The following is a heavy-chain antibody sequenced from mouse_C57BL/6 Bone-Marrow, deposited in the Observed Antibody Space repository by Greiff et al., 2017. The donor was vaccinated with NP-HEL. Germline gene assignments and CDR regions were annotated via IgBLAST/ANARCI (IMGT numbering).Heavy chain of an antibody. CDR1: GYSITSGYY. Sequence: DVKLVESGPGLVKPSQSLSLTCSVTGYSITSGYYWNWIRQFPGNKLEWMGYISYDGSNNYNPSLKNRISITRDTSKNQFFLKLNSVTTEDTATYYCARDEDDPYYFDYWGQGTTLTVSS. CDR3: ARDEDDPYYFDY. CDR2: ISYDGSN. V-gene: IGHV3-6*01. J-gene: IGHJ2*01.